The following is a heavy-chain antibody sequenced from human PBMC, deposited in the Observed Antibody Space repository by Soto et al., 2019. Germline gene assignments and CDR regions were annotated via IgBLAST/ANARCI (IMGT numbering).Heavy chain of an antibody. CDR2: IYYSGST. Sequence: QLQLQESGPGLVKPSETLSLTCTVSGGSISSSSYYWGWIRQPPGKGLEWIGSIYYSGSTYYNPYLKRRVTISVDTSKNQFSLKLSSVTAADTAVYYCARQRRAQWDLPGIGFDPWGQGTLVTVSS. CDR1: GGSISSSSYY. D-gene: IGHD1-26*01. J-gene: IGHJ5*02. CDR3: ARQRRAQWDLPGIGFDP. V-gene: IGHV4-39*01.